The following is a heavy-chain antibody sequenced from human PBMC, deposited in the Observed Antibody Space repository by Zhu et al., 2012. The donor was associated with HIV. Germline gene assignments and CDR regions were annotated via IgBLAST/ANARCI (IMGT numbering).Heavy chain of an antibody. V-gene: IGHV4-59*11. D-gene: IGHD3-22*01. CDR3: ARTGYYDNNGYFYDWYFDL. J-gene: IGHJ2*01. Sequence: QVQLQESGPRLVKPSETLSLTCTVSGGSITSHYWSWIRQPPGKRLEWIGYISYGGSTNYNPSLKSRVTISVDTSKNQFSLKLSSVTAADTAVYYCARTGYYDNNGYFYDWYFDLWGLGPWSLSPQ. CDR2: ISYGGST. CDR1: GGSITSHY.